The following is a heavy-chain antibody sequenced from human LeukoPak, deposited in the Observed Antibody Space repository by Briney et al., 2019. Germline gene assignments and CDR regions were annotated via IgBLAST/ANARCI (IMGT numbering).Heavy chain of an antibody. V-gene: IGHV3-23*01. CDR1: GFTFSSYA. CDR2: ISGSGGST. CDR3: AKGGDPYYYYYYMDV. Sequence: GXSLRLSCAASGFTFSSYAMSWVRQAQGKGLEWVSAISGSGGSTYYADYVKGRFTISRDNTKNTVYMKMHRLRAEDTAVYYCAKGGDPYYYYYYMDVWGKGTTVTVSS. J-gene: IGHJ6*03. D-gene: IGHD3-16*01.